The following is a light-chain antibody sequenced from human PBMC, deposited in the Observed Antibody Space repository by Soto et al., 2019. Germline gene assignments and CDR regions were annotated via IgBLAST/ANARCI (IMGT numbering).Light chain of an antibody. V-gene: IGKV1-12*01. CDR2: AAS. CDR3: LQANSFPYT. CDR1: QGIGTW. Sequence: DIQMTQSPSSVSASVGDRVTITCRASQGIGTWVAWYQQKPGKAPKLLIYAASSLLSGVPSRFSGSGSGTDFTLTISSLQPDDFASYYCLQANSFPYTFGQGTKLEIK. J-gene: IGKJ2*01.